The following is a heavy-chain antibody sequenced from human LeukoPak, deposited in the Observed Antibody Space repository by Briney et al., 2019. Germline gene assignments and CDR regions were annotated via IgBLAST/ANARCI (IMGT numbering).Heavy chain of an antibody. Sequence: SETLSLTCAVYGGSFSGYYWGWIRQPPGEGLEWIREVNHSESNNYNPSLKSRVSISVDTPKHQFSLKLSSVTAADTAVYYCARGPRMWGGSIRLRYYFDCWGQGTMVSVP. D-gene: IGHD1-26*01. CDR2: VNHSESN. V-gene: IGHV4-34*01. J-gene: IGHJ4*02. CDR3: ARGPRMWGGSIRLRYYFDC. CDR1: GGSFSGYY.